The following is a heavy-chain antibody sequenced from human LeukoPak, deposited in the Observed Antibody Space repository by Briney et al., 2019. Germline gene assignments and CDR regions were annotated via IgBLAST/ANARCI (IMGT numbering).Heavy chain of an antibody. CDR2: IKQDGSEK. D-gene: IGHD3-22*01. CDR1: GFTFSSYW. CDR3: ARDDNYDSSGYFMFDP. J-gene: IGHJ5*02. Sequence: PGGSLRLSCAASGFTFSSYWMSWVRQAPGKGLEWVANIKQDGSEKYYVDSVKDRFTISRANAKNSLYLQMNSLRAEDTAVYYCARDDNYDSSGYFMFDPWGQGTLVTVS. V-gene: IGHV3-7*01.